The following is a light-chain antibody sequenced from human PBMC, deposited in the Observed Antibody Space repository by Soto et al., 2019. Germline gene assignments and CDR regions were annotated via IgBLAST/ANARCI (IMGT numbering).Light chain of an antibody. CDR3: CSYTSSHTRV. Sequence: SVLTQPASVSGSPGQSITISCTGTTSDVGGYDFVSWYQHHPGKAPKLIIYDVNNRPSGLSNRFSGSKSGNTASLTISGLQTEDEADYYCCSYTSSHTRVFGTGTKVTVL. V-gene: IGLV2-14*01. J-gene: IGLJ1*01. CDR2: DVN. CDR1: TSDVGGYDF.